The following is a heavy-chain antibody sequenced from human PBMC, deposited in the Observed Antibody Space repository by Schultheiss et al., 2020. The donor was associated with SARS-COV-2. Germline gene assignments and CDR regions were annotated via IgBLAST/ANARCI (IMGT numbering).Heavy chain of an antibody. CDR3: ARARCGGDCYSTFDY. V-gene: IGHV4-38-2*01. J-gene: IGHJ4*02. CDR1: GYSISSGYY. Sequence: SETLSLTCAVSGYSISSGYYWGWIRQPPGKGLEWIGYIYYSGSTYYNPSLKSLVTISGDTSKNQFSLKLSSVTAADTAVYYCARARCGGDCYSTFDYWGQGTLVTVSS. CDR2: IYYSGST. D-gene: IGHD2-21*02.